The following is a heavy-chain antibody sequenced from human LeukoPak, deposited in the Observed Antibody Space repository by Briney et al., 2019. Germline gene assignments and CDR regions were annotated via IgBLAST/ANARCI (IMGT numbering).Heavy chain of an antibody. CDR1: GDSVSRSDSY. D-gene: IGHD6-19*01. J-gene: IGHJ5*02. Sequence: SETLSLTCSVSGDSVSRSDSYWDWIRQPPGKGLEWIGTIYYSGRTYYSPSLKSRVTMSVDPSNNQFSLKLSSVTAADTAVYYCARVGIAVAAGWFDPWGQGTLVTVSS. V-gene: IGHV4-39*07. CDR3: ARVGIAVAAGWFDP. CDR2: IYYSGRT.